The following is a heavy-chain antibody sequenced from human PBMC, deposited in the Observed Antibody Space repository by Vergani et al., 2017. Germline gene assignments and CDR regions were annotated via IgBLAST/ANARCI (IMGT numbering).Heavy chain of an antibody. D-gene: IGHD6-13*01. CDR3: ATLSIAAAGGDY. Sequence: QVPLVQSGAEVKKPGASVKVSCKASGYTFTSYYLHWVRQAPGQGLEWMGIINPSGGSTSYAQKFQGRVTMTRDTSTSTVYMELSSLRSEDTAVYYCATLSIAAAGGDYWGQGTLVTVSS. V-gene: IGHV1-46*01. J-gene: IGHJ4*02. CDR2: INPSGGST. CDR1: GYTFTSYY.